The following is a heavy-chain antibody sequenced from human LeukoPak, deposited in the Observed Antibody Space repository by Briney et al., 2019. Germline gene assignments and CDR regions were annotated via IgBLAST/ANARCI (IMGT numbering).Heavy chain of an antibody. CDR1: GFTVSSNS. CDR2: IYSGGNT. D-gene: IGHD3-22*01. J-gene: IGHJ4*02. V-gene: IGHV3-53*01. CDR3: AKGAYYDL. Sequence: GGSLRLSCTVSGFTVSSNSMSWVRQAPGKGLEWVSFIYSGGNTHYSDSVKGRFTVSRDNSKNTLYLQMNSLRVEDTAVYYCAKGAYYDLWGQGTLVTVSS.